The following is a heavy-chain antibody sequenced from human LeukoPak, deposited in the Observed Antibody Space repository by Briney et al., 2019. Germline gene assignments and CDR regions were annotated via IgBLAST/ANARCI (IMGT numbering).Heavy chain of an antibody. D-gene: IGHD6-6*01. CDR3: ATVAARTLSRRAFDI. V-gene: IGHV1-2*02. CDR2: INPNSGGT. Sequence: ASVKVSCKSSGYTFTGYYMHWVRQAPGQGLEWVGWINPNSGGTNYAQKFQGRVTMTRDTSINTAYMELSRLRSDDTAVYYCATVAARTLSRRAFDIWGQGTMLTVSS. J-gene: IGHJ3*02. CDR1: GYTFTGYY.